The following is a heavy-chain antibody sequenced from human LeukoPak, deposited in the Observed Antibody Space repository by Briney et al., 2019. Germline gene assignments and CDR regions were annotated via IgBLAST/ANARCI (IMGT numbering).Heavy chain of an antibody. CDR1: GFTLSSYA. J-gene: IGHJ4*02. Sequence: GGSLRLSCAASGFTLSSYAMSWVRQAPGKGLEWVSAISGSGGSTYYADSVKGRFTISRDNSKNTLYLQMNSLRAEDTAVYYCAKDRAPGIAGYYFDYWGQGTLVTVSS. D-gene: IGHD6-13*01. V-gene: IGHV3-23*01. CDR3: AKDRAPGIAGYYFDY. CDR2: ISGSGGST.